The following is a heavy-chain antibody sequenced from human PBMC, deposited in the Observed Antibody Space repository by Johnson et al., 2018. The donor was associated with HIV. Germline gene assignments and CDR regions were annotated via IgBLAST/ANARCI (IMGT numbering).Heavy chain of an antibody. CDR3: ARERPGYGGHDAFDI. CDR1: GFTVSSNY. V-gene: IGHV3-66*01. J-gene: IGHJ3*02. D-gene: IGHD4-23*01. CDR2: IYSGGST. Sequence: MLLVESGGDVVQPGRSLRLSCTASGFTVSSNYMSWVRQAPGKGLEWVSVIYSGGSTYYADSVKGRFTISRDNSKNTLYLQMNSLRAEDTAVYHCARERPGYGGHDAFDIWGQGTMVTVSS.